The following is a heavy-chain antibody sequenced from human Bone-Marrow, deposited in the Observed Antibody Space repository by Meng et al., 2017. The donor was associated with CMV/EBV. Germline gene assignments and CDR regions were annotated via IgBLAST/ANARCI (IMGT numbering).Heavy chain of an antibody. CDR2: IDHNENT. CDR3: ARAGVWLPNQ. CDR1: GGSISSYY. J-gene: IGHJ4*02. Sequence: SETLSLTCTVSGGSISSYYWSWIRQPPGKGLEWIGEIDHNENTNYNPSLGGRATMSVDTSKNQFSLKVRSVTAADTAVYYCARAGVWLPNQWSQGTPVTVSS. V-gene: IGHV4-34*01. D-gene: IGHD5-24*01.